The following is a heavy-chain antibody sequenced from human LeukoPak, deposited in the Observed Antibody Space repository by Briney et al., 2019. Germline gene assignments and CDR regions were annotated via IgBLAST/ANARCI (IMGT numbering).Heavy chain of an antibody. J-gene: IGHJ4*02. V-gene: IGHV3-33*01. CDR2: IWYDGRNK. CDR3: GRDRVALSYYFDY. Sequence: QTGRSLRLSCAASGFTFRSYGMHWVRQAPGKGLEWVAVIWYDGRNKYYADSVKGRFTISRDNSKNTLYLQMNSLRAEDTAVYYCGRDRVALSYYFDYWGQGTLVTVPS. CDR1: GFTFRSYG. D-gene: IGHD2/OR15-2a*01.